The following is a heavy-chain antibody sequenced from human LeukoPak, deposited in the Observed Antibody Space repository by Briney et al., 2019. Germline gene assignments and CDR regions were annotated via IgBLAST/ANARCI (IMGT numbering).Heavy chain of an antibody. CDR2: ISGYNGYT. J-gene: IGHJ5*02. D-gene: IGHD3-22*01. V-gene: IGHV1-18*01. CDR1: GYTFSTYY. CDR3: ARDEARYSSGYYPNWFDL. Sequence: ASVKVSCKASGYTFSTYYMHWVRQAPGQGLEWMGWISGYNGYTHYAHNLQGRVTMTTDTSTSTAYMELRSLRSDDTAVYYCARDEARYSSGYYPNWFDLWGQGTLVTVSS.